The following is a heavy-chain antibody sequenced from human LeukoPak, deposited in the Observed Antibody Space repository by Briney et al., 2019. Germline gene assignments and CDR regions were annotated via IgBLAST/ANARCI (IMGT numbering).Heavy chain of an antibody. CDR1: GFTFSTYS. CDR3: ARDKLPVDY. Sequence: GGSLRLSCAASGFTFSTYSMNWVRQAPGKGLEWISYISSSSSIIYYADSVKGRFTISRDNAKDSLYLQMNSLRAEDTAVYYCARDKLPVDYWGQGTLVTVSS. V-gene: IGHV3-48*01. J-gene: IGHJ4*02. CDR2: ISSSSSII. D-gene: IGHD2-2*01.